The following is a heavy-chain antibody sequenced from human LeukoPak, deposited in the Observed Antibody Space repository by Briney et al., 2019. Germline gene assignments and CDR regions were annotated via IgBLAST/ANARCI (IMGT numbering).Heavy chain of an antibody. J-gene: IGHJ4*02. V-gene: IGHV3-7*01. CDR2: IKQDGSEK. CDR3: ARENLVGATTSFDY. Sequence: GGSLRLSCAASGFTFSSYSMNWVRQAPGKGLEWVANIKQDGSEKYYVDSVKGRFTISRDNAKNSLYLQMNSLRAEDTAVYYCARENLVGATTSFDYWGQGTLVTVSS. D-gene: IGHD1-26*01. CDR1: GFTFSSYS.